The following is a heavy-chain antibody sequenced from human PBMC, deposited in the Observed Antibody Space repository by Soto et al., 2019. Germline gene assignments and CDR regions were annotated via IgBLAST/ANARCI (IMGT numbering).Heavy chain of an antibody. D-gene: IGHD3-10*01. CDR2: IYYSGST. CDR3: ALPRGLWCGYAFDI. V-gene: IGHV4-39*01. J-gene: IGHJ3*02. Sequence: QLQLQESGPGLVKPSETLSLTCTVSGGSISSSSYYWGWIRQPPGKGLEWIGSIYYSGSTYYNPSIKSRVTISVDTSKNPFSLKRSSVTAADTAVYYGALPRGLWCGYAFDIWGQGTMVTVSS. CDR1: GGSISSSSYY.